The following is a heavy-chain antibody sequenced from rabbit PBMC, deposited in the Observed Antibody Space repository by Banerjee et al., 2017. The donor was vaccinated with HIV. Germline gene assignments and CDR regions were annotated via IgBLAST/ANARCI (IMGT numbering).Heavy chain of an antibody. V-gene: IGHV1S45*01. CDR3: VRDHSYDDYGDYLAFDL. Sequence: QEQLEESGGDLVKPEGSLTLTCTASGLDFSSSYWICWVRQAPGKGLEWIACIDADYRGSTYYASWAKGRFTISKTSSTTVTLQMTSLTAADTATYFCVRDHSYDDYGDYLAFDLWGQGTLVTVS. D-gene: IGHD2-1*01. CDR2: IDADYRGST. J-gene: IGHJ4*01. CDR1: GLDFSSSYW.